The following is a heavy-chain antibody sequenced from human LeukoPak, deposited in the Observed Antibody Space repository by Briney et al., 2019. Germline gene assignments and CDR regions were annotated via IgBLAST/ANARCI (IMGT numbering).Heavy chain of an antibody. V-gene: IGHV3-7*01. CDR1: GFTFSTYW. J-gene: IGHJ4*02. CDR2: IKQDGSQK. Sequence: TGGSLRLSCAASGFTFSTYWMSWVRQAPGKGLEWVANIKQDGSQKHYVDSVKGRFTISRDDAKNSLYLQMNSLRAEDTAVYYCARDGSSSLSSSAPPPTDFDYWGQGTLVTVSS. CDR3: ARDGSSSLSSSAPPPTDFDY. D-gene: IGHD6-6*01.